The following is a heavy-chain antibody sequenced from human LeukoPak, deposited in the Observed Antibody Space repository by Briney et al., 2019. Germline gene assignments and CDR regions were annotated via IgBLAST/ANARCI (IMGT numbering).Heavy chain of an antibody. J-gene: IGHJ4*02. CDR3: ARIRNYDQTIDY. CDR1: GYTFTSYD. D-gene: IGHD1-7*01. Sequence: GASVKVSCKASGYTFTSYDINWVRQATGQGIEWMGWMNPNSGNTGYAQKFQGRVTITRNTSISTAYMELSSLRSEDTAVYYCARIRNYDQTIDYWGQGTLVTVSS. CDR2: MNPNSGNT. V-gene: IGHV1-8*03.